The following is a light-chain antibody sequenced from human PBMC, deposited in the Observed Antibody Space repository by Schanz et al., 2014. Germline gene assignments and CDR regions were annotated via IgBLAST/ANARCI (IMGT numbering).Light chain of an antibody. CDR2: DVS. V-gene: IGLV2-14*03. Sequence: QSALTQPASVSGSPGQSITISCTGTRSDIGGYNYVSWYQQHPGEAPKLMIYDVSNRPSGVSDRFSGSKSGNTASLTVSGLQAEDEADYYCTSYAGSNNFGVFGTGTKLTVL. J-gene: IGLJ1*01. CDR1: RSDIGGYNY. CDR3: TSYAGSNNFGV.